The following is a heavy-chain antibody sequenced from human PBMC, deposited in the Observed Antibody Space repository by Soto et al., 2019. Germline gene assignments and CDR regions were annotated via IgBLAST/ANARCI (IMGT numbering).Heavy chain of an antibody. CDR3: ARGRPRRDYYYYYGMDV. Sequence: GGSLRLSCAASGFTFSSYGMHWVRQAPGKGLEWVAVIWYDGSNKYYADSVKGRFTIPRDNSKNTLYLQMNSLRAEDTAVYYCARGRPRRDYYYYYGMDVWGQGTTVTVS. CDR1: GFTFSSYG. D-gene: IGHD6-6*01. J-gene: IGHJ6*02. V-gene: IGHV3-33*01. CDR2: IWYDGSNK.